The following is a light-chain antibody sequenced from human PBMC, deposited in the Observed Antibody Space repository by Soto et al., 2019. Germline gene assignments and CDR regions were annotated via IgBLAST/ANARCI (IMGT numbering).Light chain of an antibody. CDR1: SANIGSNY. V-gene: IGLV1-47*01. CDR2: RTD. CDR3: VAWDGSLNSLL. J-gene: IGLJ2*01. Sequence: HSVLTQPPSASGTPGQRVTISCSGSSANIGSNYVYWYQQVPGTAPKLLIYRTDQRPSGVPDRFSASKPGASASLVISGLRSEDEADYYCVAWDGSLNSLLFGGGTKLTVL.